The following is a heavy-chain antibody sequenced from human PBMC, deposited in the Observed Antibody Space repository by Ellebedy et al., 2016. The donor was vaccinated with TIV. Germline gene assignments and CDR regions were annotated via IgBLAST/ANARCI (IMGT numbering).Heavy chain of an antibody. Sequence: SETLSLXXTVSGGSLSGGYYYWGWIRQPPGKGLEWIAYINHRGSDYYSPSLRSPVTISIDTSKNQFSLIVTSVTVADTAVYYCARRARFFGVVDAFDIWGQGTTVAVSS. V-gene: IGHV4-30-4*01. J-gene: IGHJ3*02. CDR3: ARRARFFGVVDAFDI. CDR1: GGSLSGGYYY. CDR2: INHRGSD. D-gene: IGHD3-3*01.